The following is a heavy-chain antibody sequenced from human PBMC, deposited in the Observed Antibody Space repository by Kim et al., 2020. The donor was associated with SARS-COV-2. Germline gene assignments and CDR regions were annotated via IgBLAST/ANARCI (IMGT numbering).Heavy chain of an antibody. CDR3: ARGVIVGYCSSTSCPMGSWFDP. CDR1: GGSFSGYY. J-gene: IGHJ5*02. D-gene: IGHD2-2*01. V-gene: IGHV4-34*01. CDR2: INHSGST. Sequence: SETLSLTCAVYGGSFSGYYWSWIRQPPGKGLEWIGEINHSGSTNYNPSLKSRVTISVDTSKNQFSLKLSSVTAADTAVYYCARGVIVGYCSSTSCPMGSWFDPWGQGTLVTVSS.